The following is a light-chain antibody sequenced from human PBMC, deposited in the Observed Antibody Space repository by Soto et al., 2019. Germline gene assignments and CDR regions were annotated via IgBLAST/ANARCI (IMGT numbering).Light chain of an antibody. CDR1: MRVDSNY. CDR2: GAS. V-gene: IGKV3-20*01. Sequence: EIVLTQSPGTLSLSPGDGITLSCRTSMRVDSNYLAWYQQRHGQAPRLLIFGASNRATGIPDRFSGGGSGTDFTLSIIRLEPEDFALYYCQLYGSSVTFGGGSRVEIK. J-gene: IGKJ4*01. CDR3: QLYGSSVT.